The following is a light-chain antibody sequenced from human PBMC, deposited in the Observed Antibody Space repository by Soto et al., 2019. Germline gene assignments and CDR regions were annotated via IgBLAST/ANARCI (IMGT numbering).Light chain of an antibody. V-gene: IGKV1-39*01. J-gene: IGKJ1*01. Sequence: DIQMTQSPSSLSASVGDRVTITCRASRSISIYLNWYQQKPGKAPKLLIYAASSLQSGVPSRFSGSGSGTDFTLTISSLQPEDFATYYCQQSYNTPPWTFGQGTKVEIK. CDR2: AAS. CDR1: RSISIY. CDR3: QQSYNTPPWT.